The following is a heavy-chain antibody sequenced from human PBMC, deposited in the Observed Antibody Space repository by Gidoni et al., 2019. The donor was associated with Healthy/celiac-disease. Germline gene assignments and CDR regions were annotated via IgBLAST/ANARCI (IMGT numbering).Heavy chain of an antibody. CDR1: GYSLTTYW. V-gene: IGHV5-51*01. CDR3: ARQGTGYCSSTSCYTPFDY. D-gene: IGHD2-2*02. CDR2: IYPGDSDT. J-gene: IGHJ4*02. Sequence: EVQLVQSGAEVKMPGESRKISCSGSGYSLTTYWIGWVRQMPGKGLEWMGIIYPGDSDTRYSPSFQGQVTISADKSISTAYLRWSSLKASDTAMYYCARQGTGYCSSTSCYTPFDYWGQGTLVTVSS.